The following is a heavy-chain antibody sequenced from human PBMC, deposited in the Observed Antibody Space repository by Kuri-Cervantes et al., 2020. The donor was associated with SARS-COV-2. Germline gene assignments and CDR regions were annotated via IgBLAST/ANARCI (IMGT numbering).Heavy chain of an antibody. V-gene: IGHV4-34*01. Sequence: GSLRLSCAVYGGSFNDYYWGWTWIRQPPGKGLEWIGEIHPSGTTNYHPSLRGRVAISADTGENWFSLKLTSVTAADTAVYYCTRDLRFMVRKFTALQFDSWGQGTLVTVSS. J-gene: IGHJ4*02. D-gene: IGHD3-10*01. CDR2: IHPSGTT. CDR1: GGSFNDYY. CDR3: TRDLRFMVRKFTALQFDS.